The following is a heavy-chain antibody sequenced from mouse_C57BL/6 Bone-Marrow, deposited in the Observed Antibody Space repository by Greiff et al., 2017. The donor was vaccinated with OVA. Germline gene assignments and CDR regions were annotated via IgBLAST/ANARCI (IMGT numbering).Heavy chain of an antibody. Sequence: VQLQQSGAELVRPGASVTLSCKASGYTFTDYEMHWVKQTPVHGLEWIGAIDPETGGTAYNQKFKGKAILTADKSSSTAYMELRSLTSEDSAVYYCTRHGSRRAWFAYWGQGTLVTVSA. CDR3: TRHGSRRAWFAY. J-gene: IGHJ3*01. CDR2: IDPETGGT. CDR1: GYTFTDYE. V-gene: IGHV1-15*01. D-gene: IGHD1-1*01.